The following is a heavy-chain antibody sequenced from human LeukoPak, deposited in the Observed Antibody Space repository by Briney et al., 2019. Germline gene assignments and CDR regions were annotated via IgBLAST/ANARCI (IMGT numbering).Heavy chain of an antibody. J-gene: IGHJ6*03. V-gene: IGHV3-23*01. CDR1: GFTFSSYG. CDR2: ISGSGGST. Sequence: PPGGSLRLSCAASGFTFSSYGMSWVRQAPGKGLEWVSAISGSGGSTYYADSVKGRFTISRDNSKNSLYLQMNSLRAEDTAVYYCARVTLEVGVWSGYYLIGGPYYYYYMDVWGKGTTVTVSS. D-gene: IGHD3-3*01. CDR3: ARVTLEVGVWSGYYLIGGPYYYYYMDV.